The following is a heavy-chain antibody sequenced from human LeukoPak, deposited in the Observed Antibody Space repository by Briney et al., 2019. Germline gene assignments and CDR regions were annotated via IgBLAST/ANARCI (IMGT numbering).Heavy chain of an antibody. CDR3: ASSYEGTYGMDV. V-gene: IGHV3-74*01. D-gene: IGHD3-22*01. CDR1: GFTFSSYA. J-gene: IGHJ6*02. Sequence: GGSLRLSCAASGFTFSSYAMSWVRQAPGKGLVWVSRINSDGSSTSYADSVKGRFTISRDNAKNTLYLQMNSLRAEDTAVYYCASSYEGTYGMDVWGQGTTVTVSS. CDR2: INSDGSST.